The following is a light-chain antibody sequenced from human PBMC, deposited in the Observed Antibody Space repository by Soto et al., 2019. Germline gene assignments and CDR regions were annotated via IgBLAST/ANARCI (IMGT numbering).Light chain of an antibody. CDR3: QRET. CDR1: QSVSSY. V-gene: IGKV3-11*01. Sequence: EIVLTQSPATLSLSPGERATLSCRASQSVSSYLAWYQQKPGQAPRLLIYDASNRATGIPARFSGSGSGTDFTLTISSLEPEDFAVYYCQRETFGQGTKVEIK. CDR2: DAS. J-gene: IGKJ1*01.